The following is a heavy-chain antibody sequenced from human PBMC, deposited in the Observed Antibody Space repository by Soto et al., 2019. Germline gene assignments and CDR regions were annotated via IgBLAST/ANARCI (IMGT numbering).Heavy chain of an antibody. CDR3: AKVSYYGSGHDY. J-gene: IGHJ4*02. D-gene: IGHD3-10*01. CDR1: GFTFSSYG. V-gene: IGHV3-30*18. Sequence: QVQLVESGGGVVQPGRSLRLSCAASGFTFSSYGMHWVRQAPGKGLEWVAVISYDGSNKYYADSVKGRFTISRDNSKNTLYLQMNSLRAEDTAVYYCAKVSYYGSGHDYWGQGTLVTVSS. CDR2: ISYDGSNK.